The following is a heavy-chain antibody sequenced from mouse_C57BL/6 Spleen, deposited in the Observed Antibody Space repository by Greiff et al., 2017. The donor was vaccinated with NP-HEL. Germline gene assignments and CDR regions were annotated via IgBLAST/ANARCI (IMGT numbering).Heavy chain of an antibody. CDR3: ARRLIYYGYEGYAMDY. V-gene: IGHV8-12*01. D-gene: IGHD2-2*01. Sequence: QVTLKVSGPGILQSSQTLSLTCSFSGFSLSTSGMGVSWIRQPSGKGLEWLAHIYWDDDKRYNPSLKNRLTISKDTSRNQVFLKITSVDTADTATYYCARRLIYYGYEGYAMDYWGQGTSVTVSS. CDR1: GFSLSTSGMG. CDR2: IYWDDDK. J-gene: IGHJ4*01.